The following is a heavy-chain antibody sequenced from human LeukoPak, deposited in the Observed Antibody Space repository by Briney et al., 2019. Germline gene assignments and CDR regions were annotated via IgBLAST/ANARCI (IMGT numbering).Heavy chain of an antibody. CDR3: AEDSVVVPGLVNYFDY. CDR1: GFTFSNYA. Sequence: PGGSLRLSCAASGFTFSNYAMSWVRQAPGKGLEWVSAISGSGDTTFYTDSVKGRFTISRGNSKNTLYLQLNSLRVEDTAIYYCAEDSVVVPGLVNYFDYWGQGTLVTVSS. D-gene: IGHD2-2*01. CDR2: ISGSGDTT. J-gene: IGHJ4*02. V-gene: IGHV3-23*01.